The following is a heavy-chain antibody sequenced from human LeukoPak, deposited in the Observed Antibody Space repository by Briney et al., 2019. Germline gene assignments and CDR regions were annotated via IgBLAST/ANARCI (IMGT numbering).Heavy chain of an antibody. V-gene: IGHV3-48*03. J-gene: IGHJ5*02. Sequence: RPGGSLRLSCAASGFTFSSYEMNWVRQAPGKGLEWVSYISSSGSTIYCADSVKGRFTISRDNAKNSLYLQMNSLRAEDTAVYYCARAAVAGWGYNWFDPWGQGTLVTVSS. CDR2: ISSSGSTI. D-gene: IGHD6-19*01. CDR3: ARAAVAGWGYNWFDP. CDR1: GFTFSSYE.